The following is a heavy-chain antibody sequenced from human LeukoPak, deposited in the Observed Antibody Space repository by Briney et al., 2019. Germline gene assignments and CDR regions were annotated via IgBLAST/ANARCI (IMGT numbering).Heavy chain of an antibody. V-gene: IGHV3-20*04. J-gene: IGHJ4*02. CDR1: GFTFDDYG. CDR2: INWNSGST. CDR3: ARVMGNYASDY. D-gene: IGHD1-7*01. Sequence: GGSLRLSCAASGFTFDDYGMSWVRQAPGKGLEWVSGINWNSGSTHYADSVKGRFTISRDNAKNSLYLQMSSLRAEDAAIYYCARVMGNYASDYWGQGALVTVSS.